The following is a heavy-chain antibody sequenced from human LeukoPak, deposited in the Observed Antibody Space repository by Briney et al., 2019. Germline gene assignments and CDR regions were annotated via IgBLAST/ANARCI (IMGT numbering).Heavy chain of an antibody. CDR3: ARSSLEYYDILTGFHE. CDR2: IFYSGST. V-gene: IGHV4-39*07. J-gene: IGHJ1*01. Sequence: SETLSLTCTVSGASITSDTSYWAWIRQPPGKGLEWVGNIFYSGSTSYKPSLKSRVTISVDTSKNQFSLKLSSVTAADTAVYYCARSSLEYYDILTGFHEWGQGTLVTVSS. D-gene: IGHD3-9*01. CDR1: GASITSDTSY.